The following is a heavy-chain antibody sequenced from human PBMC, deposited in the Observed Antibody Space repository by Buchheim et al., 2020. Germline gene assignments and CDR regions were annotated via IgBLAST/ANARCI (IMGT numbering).Heavy chain of an antibody. D-gene: IGHD6-6*01. Sequence: EVQLVESGGGLVQPGGSLRLSCAASGFTVSSNYMSWVRQAPGKGLEWVSVIYSGGSTYYADPVKGRFTISRDNSKNTQSLQMNSLRAEDTAVYYCARDGLGSSKYYYYGMDVWGQGTT. CDR3: ARDGLGSSKYYYYGMDV. CDR2: IYSGGST. J-gene: IGHJ6*02. V-gene: IGHV3-66*01. CDR1: GFTVSSNY.